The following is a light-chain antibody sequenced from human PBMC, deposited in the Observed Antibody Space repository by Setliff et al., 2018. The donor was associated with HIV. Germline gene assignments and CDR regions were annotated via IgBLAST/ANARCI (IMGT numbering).Light chain of an antibody. Sequence: SALTQPPSASGSPGQSVTISCTGTSSDVGRYNFVSWYQQHPGKAPKLMIYEVSKRPSGVPDRFSGSKSDNTASLTVSGLQAEDEADYYCAAWDDSLSGYVFGTGTKVTVL. J-gene: IGLJ1*01. CDR3: AAWDDSLSGYV. CDR1: SSDVGRYNF. V-gene: IGLV2-8*01. CDR2: EVS.